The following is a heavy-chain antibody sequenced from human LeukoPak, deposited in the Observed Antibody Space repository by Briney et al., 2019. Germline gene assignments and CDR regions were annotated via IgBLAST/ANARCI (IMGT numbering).Heavy chain of an antibody. V-gene: IGHV3-23*01. Sequence: GGSLRLSCAASGFAFSSYAMSWVRQAPGKGLEWVSAISGSGGSTYYADSVKGRFTISRDNSKNTLYPQMNSLRAEDTAVYYCAKVARITIFGVPDAFDIWGQGTMVTVSS. D-gene: IGHD3-3*01. CDR1: GFAFSSYA. CDR2: ISGSGGST. CDR3: AKVARITIFGVPDAFDI. J-gene: IGHJ3*02.